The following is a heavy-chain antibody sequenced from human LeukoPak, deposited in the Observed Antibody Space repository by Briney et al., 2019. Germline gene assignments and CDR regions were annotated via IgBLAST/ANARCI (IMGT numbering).Heavy chain of an antibody. CDR2: ISGSGGST. CDR3: AKGHRNGHRYYFDY. J-gene: IGHJ4*02. Sequence: GGSLRLSCAASGFTFSNAWMSWVRQAPGKGLEWVSAISGSGGSTYYADSVKGRFTISRDNSKNTLYLQMNSLRAEDTAVYYCAKGHRNGHRYYFDYWGQGTLVTVSS. V-gene: IGHV3-23*01. CDR1: GFTFSNAW. D-gene: IGHD2-21*01.